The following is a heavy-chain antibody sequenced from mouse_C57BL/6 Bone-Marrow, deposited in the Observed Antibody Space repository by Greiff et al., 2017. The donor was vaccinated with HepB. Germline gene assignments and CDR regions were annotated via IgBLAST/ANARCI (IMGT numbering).Heavy chain of an antibody. CDR3: ALRSPYFDV. CDR2: IDPEDGET. D-gene: IGHD1-1*01. J-gene: IGHJ1*03. Sequence: EVKLVESGAELVKPGASVKLSCTASGFNIKDYYMHWVKQRNEQGLEWIGRIDPEDGETKYAPKFQGKATITADTSSNTAYLQLSSLTSEDTAVYYCALRSPYFDVWGTGTTVTVSS. V-gene: IGHV14-2*01. CDR1: GFNIKDYY.